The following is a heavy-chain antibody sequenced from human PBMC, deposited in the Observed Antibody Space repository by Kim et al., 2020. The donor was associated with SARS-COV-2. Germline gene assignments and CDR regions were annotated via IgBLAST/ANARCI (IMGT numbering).Heavy chain of an antibody. V-gene: IGHV6-1*01. Sequence: VKSRITINPDTSKNQFSLQLNSVTPEDTAVYYCARASRSGWYMGWYAFDIWGQGTMVTVSS. J-gene: IGHJ3*02. CDR3: ARASRSGWYMGWYAFDI. D-gene: IGHD6-19*01.